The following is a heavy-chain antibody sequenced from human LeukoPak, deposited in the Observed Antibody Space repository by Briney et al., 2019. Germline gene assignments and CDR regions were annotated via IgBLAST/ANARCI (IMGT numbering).Heavy chain of an antibody. Sequence: GGSLRLSCAASGFTFSSYWMNWVRQAPGKGLEWVSSISSSSSYIYYADSVKGRFTISRDNAKNSLYLQMNSLRAEDTAVYYCARDLVSTIAVAGHDAFDIWGQGTMVTVSS. CDR3: ARDLVSTIAVAGHDAFDI. V-gene: IGHV3-21*01. D-gene: IGHD6-19*01. CDR2: ISSSSSYI. CDR1: GFTFSSYW. J-gene: IGHJ3*02.